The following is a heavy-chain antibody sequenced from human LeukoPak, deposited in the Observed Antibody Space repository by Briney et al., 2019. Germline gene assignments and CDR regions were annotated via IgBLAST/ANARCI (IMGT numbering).Heavy chain of an antibody. Sequence: SETLSLTCTFSGGSVSSYYWSWIRQSPGKGLEWIGYIHYSENTHYNPSLKSRVSTSIDTSKNHFSLKLSSVTAADTAVYYCARVYCGGDCHSYYYYYAMDVWGQGTTVTVSS. CDR2: IHYSENT. V-gene: IGHV4-59*08. CDR1: GGSVSSYY. CDR3: ARVYCGGDCHSYYYYYAMDV. J-gene: IGHJ6*02. D-gene: IGHD2-21*02.